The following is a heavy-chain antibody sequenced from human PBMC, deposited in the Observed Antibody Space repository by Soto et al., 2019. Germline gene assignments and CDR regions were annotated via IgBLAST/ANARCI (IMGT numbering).Heavy chain of an antibody. J-gene: IGHJ6*02. CDR1: GYTFTSYG. CDR2: ISAYNGNT. Sequence: GASVKVSCKASGYTFTSYGISWVRQAPGQGLEWMGRISAYNGNTNYAQKLQGRVTMTTDTSTSTAYMELRSLRSDDTAVYYCAREGIAAAGFAYYYYGMDVWGQGTTVTVSS. V-gene: IGHV1-18*04. D-gene: IGHD6-13*01. CDR3: AREGIAAAGFAYYYYGMDV.